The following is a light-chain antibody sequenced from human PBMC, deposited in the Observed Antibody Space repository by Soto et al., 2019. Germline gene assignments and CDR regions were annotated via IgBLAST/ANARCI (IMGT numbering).Light chain of an antibody. CDR1: SSSIGSNP. J-gene: IGLJ2*01. V-gene: IGLV1-44*01. Sequence: QSVLTQPPSASGTPGQRVTNSCSGSSSSIGSNPGNWYQQLPVTAPKLLIYSDTQRPSGVPDRFSGSRSGTSASLAISGLQSDDEADYYCAAWDDSLNGHVVFGGGTKVTVL. CDR2: SDT. CDR3: AAWDDSLNGHVV.